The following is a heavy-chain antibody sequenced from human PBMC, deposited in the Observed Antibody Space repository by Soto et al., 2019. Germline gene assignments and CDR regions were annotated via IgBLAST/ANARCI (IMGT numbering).Heavy chain of an antibody. Sequence: GGSLRLSCTASGFTFSRYAMHSVRQAPGKGLEWVSFISYDGSNKYYADSVKGRFTISRDNSKNTLYLQMNSLRADDTAVYYCARDRSMIVVVPGYWGQGT. D-gene: IGHD3-22*01. V-gene: IGHV3-30-3*01. J-gene: IGHJ4*02. CDR3: ARDRSMIVVVPGY. CDR1: GFTFSRYA. CDR2: ISYDGSNK.